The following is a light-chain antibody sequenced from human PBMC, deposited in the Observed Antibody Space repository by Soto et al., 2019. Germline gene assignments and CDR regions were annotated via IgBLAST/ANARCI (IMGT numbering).Light chain of an antibody. J-gene: IGKJ1*01. CDR2: DAF. Sequence: RPPATPPFPREQRTTLPSPTRHISGSFFAWYQQKPGQAPRLLIYDAFNRAAGIPARFSGSGSGTDFTLTISRLEPEDVAVYCCQHCGSSRGTFGQGTNVAI. CDR1: HISGSF. V-gene: IGKV3-20*01. CDR3: QHCGSSRGT.